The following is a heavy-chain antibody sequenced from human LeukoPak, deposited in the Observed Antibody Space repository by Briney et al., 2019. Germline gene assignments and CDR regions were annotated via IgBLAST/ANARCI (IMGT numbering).Heavy chain of an antibody. CDR1: GGSISSYY. CDR2: IYYSGST. J-gene: IGHJ6*02. Sequence: NPSETLSLTCTVSGGSISSYYWSWIRQPPGKGLEWIGYIYYSGSTNYNPSLKSRVTISVDTSKNQFSLKLSSVTAADTAVYYCARHLRGDLYYYYYGMDVWGQGTTVTVSS. D-gene: IGHD4-17*01. V-gene: IGHV4-59*08. CDR3: ARHLRGDLYYYYYGMDV.